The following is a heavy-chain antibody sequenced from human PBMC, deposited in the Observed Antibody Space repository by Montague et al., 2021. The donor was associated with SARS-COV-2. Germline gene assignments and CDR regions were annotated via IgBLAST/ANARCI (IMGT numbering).Heavy chain of an antibody. D-gene: IGHD3-10*01. Sequence: TLSLTCVVSGGSVSSGDYSWSWIRQSPGKGLEWIGYIYQSGSAYYIPSLKSRVTISVDTSKNQFSLKLSSVTAADTAVYYCARGRRILLWLGESFPGGDYYGMDVWGQGTTVTVSS. CDR3: ARGRRILLWLGESFPGGDYYGMDV. CDR2: IYQSGSA. J-gene: IGHJ6*02. V-gene: IGHV4-30-2*06. CDR1: GGSVSSGDYS.